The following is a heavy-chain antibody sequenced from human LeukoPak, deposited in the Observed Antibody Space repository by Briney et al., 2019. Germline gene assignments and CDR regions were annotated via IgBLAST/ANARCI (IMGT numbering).Heavy chain of an antibody. J-gene: IGHJ4*02. CDR2: FYHSGST. Sequence: SETLSLTCAVSGHSISSGYYWGWIRQPPGKGLERIGSFYHSGSTDHNPSLKSRVTISADTSKNQFALKLSSVTAADTAVYYCARSTYSSGWYWDYWGQGTLVTVSS. CDR3: ARSTYSSGWYWDY. D-gene: IGHD6-19*01. V-gene: IGHV4-38-2*01. CDR1: GHSISSGYY.